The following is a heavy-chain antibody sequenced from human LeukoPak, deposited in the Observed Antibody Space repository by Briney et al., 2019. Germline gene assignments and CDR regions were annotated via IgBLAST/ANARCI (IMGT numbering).Heavy chain of an antibody. D-gene: IGHD2-8*01. CDR1: GYSFTSYW. CDR2: IDPSGSYT. J-gene: IGHJ5*02. Sequence: GESLKISCKGSGYSFTSYWISWVRQMPGKGLEWMGRIDPSGSYTNYSPSFQGHVTISADKSISTAYLQWSSLKASDTAMYYCARVLRMVYAISWFDPWGQGTLVTVSS. V-gene: IGHV5-10-1*01. CDR3: ARVLRMVYAISWFDP.